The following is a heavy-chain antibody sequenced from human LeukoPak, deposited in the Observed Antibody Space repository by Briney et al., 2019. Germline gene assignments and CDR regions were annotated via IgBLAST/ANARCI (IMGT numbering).Heavy chain of an antibody. CDR3: ARSRGYYYYYGMDV. Sequence: SETLSLTCAVYGGSFSGYYWSWIRQPPGEGLEWIGEINHSGSTNYNPSLKSRVTISVDTSKNQFSLKLSSVTAADTAVYYCARSRGYYYYYGMDVWGQGTTVTVSS. V-gene: IGHV4-34*01. J-gene: IGHJ6*02. CDR2: INHSGST. D-gene: IGHD6-19*01. CDR1: GGSFSGYY.